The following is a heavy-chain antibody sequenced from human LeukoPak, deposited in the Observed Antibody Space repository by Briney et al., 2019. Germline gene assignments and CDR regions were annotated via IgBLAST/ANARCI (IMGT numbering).Heavy chain of an antibody. V-gene: IGHV1-69*05. Sequence: SVKVSCKASGGTFSSYAISWVRQAPGQGLEWMGGIIPIFGTANYAQKFQGRVTITTDESTSTAYMELSSLRSGDTAVYYCAREIEIPFNWFDPWGQGTLVTVSS. CDR2: IIPIFGTA. J-gene: IGHJ5*02. CDR1: GGTFSSYA. D-gene: IGHD5-24*01. CDR3: AREIEIPFNWFDP.